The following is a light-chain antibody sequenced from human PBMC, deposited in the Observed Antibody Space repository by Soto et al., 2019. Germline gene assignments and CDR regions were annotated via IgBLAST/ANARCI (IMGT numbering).Light chain of an antibody. V-gene: IGLV2-8*01. J-gene: IGLJ3*02. CDR1: SSDVGGYNY. CDR2: DVN. CDR3: SSYAGSKNWV. Sequence: QSALTQPPSASGSPGQSVTISCTGTSSDVGGYNYVSWYQHHPGRAPKLIIYDVNERPSGVPDRFSASKSGNTASLTVSGLQAEDEADYYCSSYAGSKNWVFGVGTKVTVL.